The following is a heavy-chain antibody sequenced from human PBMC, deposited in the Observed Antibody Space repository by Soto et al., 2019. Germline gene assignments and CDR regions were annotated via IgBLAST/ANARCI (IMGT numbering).Heavy chain of an antibody. J-gene: IGHJ6*01. V-gene: IGHV3-23*01. D-gene: IGHD1-26*01. CDR1: GFTFSSYA. CDR2: ISGSGGST. CDR3: AIDHGGSYSPTDSLDV. Sequence: GSLGLSYAASGFTFSSYAMSCVGQAPGKGLEWVSAISGSGGSTYYADSAKGRFTISRDNAKNSLYLQMNSLRAEDTAVYYCAIDHGGSYSPTDSLDVWGQGTTVTVSS.